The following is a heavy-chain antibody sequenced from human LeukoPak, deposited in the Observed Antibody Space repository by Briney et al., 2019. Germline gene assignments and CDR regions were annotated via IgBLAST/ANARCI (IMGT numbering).Heavy chain of an antibody. CDR1: GFTVSSNY. Sequence: PGRSLRLSCAASGFTVSSNYMSWVRQAPGKGLEWVSVIYSGGSTYYADSVKGRFTISRDNSKNTLYLQMNSLRAEDTAVYYCAKVPVAGTLSPLAWGQGTLVTVSS. D-gene: IGHD6-19*01. V-gene: IGHV3-53*01. CDR2: IYSGGST. CDR3: AKVPVAGTLSPLA. J-gene: IGHJ4*02.